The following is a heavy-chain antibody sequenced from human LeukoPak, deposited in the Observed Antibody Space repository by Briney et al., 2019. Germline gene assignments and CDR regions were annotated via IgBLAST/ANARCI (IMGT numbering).Heavy chain of an antibody. J-gene: IGHJ4*02. D-gene: IGHD3-22*01. Sequence: SVKVSCKASGGTLSSYAISWVRQAPGQGLEWMGRIIPIFGTANYAQKFQGRVTITTDESASTAYMELSSLRSEDTAVYYCARERDDSSGYYWDMKYYFDYWGQGTLVTVSS. V-gene: IGHV1-69*05. CDR3: ARERDDSSGYYWDMKYYFDY. CDR2: IIPIFGTA. CDR1: GGTLSSYA.